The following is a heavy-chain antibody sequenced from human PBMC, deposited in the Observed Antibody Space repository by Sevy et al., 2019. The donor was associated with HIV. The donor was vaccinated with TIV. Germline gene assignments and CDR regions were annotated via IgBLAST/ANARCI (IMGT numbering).Heavy chain of an antibody. CDR3: AREMERVPVRAFDI. J-gene: IGHJ3*02. Sequence: GGSLRLSCAASRFTFSDYYMSWIRQAPGKGLEWLSYISSSGSTIYYADSVKGRFTISRDNAKNSLYLQMNSLRAEDTAVYYCAREMERVPVRAFDIWGQGTMLTVSS. D-gene: IGHD1-1*01. CDR2: ISSSGSTI. CDR1: RFTFSDYY. V-gene: IGHV3-11*01.